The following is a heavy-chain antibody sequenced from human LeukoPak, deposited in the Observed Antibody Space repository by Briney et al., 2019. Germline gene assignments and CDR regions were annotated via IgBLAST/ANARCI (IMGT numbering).Heavy chain of an antibody. Sequence: GRSLRLSCAASGFTFSSYGMHWVRQAPGKGLEWVAVISYDGSNKYYADSVKGRFTISRDNSKNTLYLQMNSLRAEDTAVYYCAKDLYYDFWSGYLPPDAFDIWGQGTMVTVSS. CDR3: AKDLYYDFWSGYLPPDAFDI. D-gene: IGHD3-3*01. J-gene: IGHJ3*02. CDR1: GFTFSSYG. CDR2: ISYDGSNK. V-gene: IGHV3-30*18.